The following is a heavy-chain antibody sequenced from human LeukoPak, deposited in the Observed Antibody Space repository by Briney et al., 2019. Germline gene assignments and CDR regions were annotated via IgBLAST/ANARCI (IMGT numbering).Heavy chain of an antibody. D-gene: IGHD3-10*01. Sequence: ASVKVSCKASGYTFRSHAISWVRQAPGQGLEWMGWISCYDGTTKYTQKFQGRVTLTTDTSTRTAYMELRNLRSDDTAVYYCARDLEGSGSFNPLYYYYGMDVWGQGTTVTVSS. J-gene: IGHJ6*02. CDR3: ARDLEGSGSFNPLYYYYGMDV. V-gene: IGHV1-18*01. CDR2: ISCYDGTT. CDR1: GYTFRSHA.